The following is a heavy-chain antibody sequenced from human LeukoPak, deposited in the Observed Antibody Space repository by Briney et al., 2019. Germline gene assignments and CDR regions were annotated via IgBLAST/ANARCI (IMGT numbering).Heavy chain of an antibody. Sequence: GGSLRLSCAASGFTFSSYAMSWVRQAPGKGLEWVSAISGSGGSTYYADSVKGRFTISRDNSKNTLYLQMNSLRAEDTAVYYCAKRGYCRGGTCFSQDAFDIWGQGTMVTVSS. D-gene: IGHD2-15*01. CDR1: GFTFSSYA. CDR2: ISGSGGST. V-gene: IGHV3-23*01. J-gene: IGHJ3*02. CDR3: AKRGYCRGGTCFSQDAFDI.